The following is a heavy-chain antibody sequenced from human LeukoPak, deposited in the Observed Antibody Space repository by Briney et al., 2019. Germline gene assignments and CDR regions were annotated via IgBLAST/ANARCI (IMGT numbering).Heavy chain of an antibody. CDR1: GCSTTTYC. D-gene: IGHD5-12*01. J-gene: IGHJ4*02. Sequence: SETLSLTCTVSGCSTTTYCWSCIRQPAEKGLEWIGRIYPSGSTYYNPSLKSRITISIDKSKNQFSLRLTSVTAADTAVYYCARARSGYSEYYFDYWGQGSLVTVSS. CDR2: IYPSGST. V-gene: IGHV4-4*07. CDR3: ARARSGYSEYYFDY.